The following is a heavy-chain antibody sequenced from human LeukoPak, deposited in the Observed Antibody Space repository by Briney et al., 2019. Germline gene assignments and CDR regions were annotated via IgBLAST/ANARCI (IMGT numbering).Heavy chain of an antibody. Sequence: GGSLRLSCAASGFTFSSYWMHWVRQAPGKGLVWVSRINTDGSSTNYADSVKGRFTISRDNSKNTLYLQMNSLRAEDTAVYYCAKEDYYDSSGYYFDYWGQGTLVTVSS. CDR3: AKEDYYDSSGYYFDY. CDR2: INTDGSST. CDR1: GFTFSSYW. J-gene: IGHJ4*02. V-gene: IGHV3-74*01. D-gene: IGHD3-22*01.